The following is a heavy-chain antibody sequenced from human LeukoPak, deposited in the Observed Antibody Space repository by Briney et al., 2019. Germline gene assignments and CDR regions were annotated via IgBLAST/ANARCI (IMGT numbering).Heavy chain of an antibody. CDR3: ARGLYYYDSSGTGY. Sequence: SETLSLTCTVSGGSISSYYWSWIRQPPGKGLEWIGYIYYSGSTNYNPSLKSRVAISVDTSKNQFSLKLSSVTAADTAVYYCARGLYYYDSSGTGYWGQGILVAVSS. J-gene: IGHJ4*02. V-gene: IGHV4-59*01. D-gene: IGHD3-22*01. CDR2: IYYSGST. CDR1: GGSISSYY.